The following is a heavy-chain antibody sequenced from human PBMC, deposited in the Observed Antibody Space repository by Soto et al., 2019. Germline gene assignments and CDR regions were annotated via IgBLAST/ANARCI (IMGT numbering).Heavy chain of an antibody. D-gene: IGHD6-13*01. J-gene: IGHJ4*02. CDR1: GYTFTSYG. CDR3: ARVSSSSWYGREVDY. V-gene: IGHV1-18*01. CDR2: ISAYNGNT. Sequence: ASVKVSCKASGYTFTSYGISWVRQAPGQGLEWMGWISAYNGNTNYAQKLQGRVTMTTDTSTSTAYMELRSLRSDDTAVYYCARVSSSSWYGREVDYWGQGTLVTVSS.